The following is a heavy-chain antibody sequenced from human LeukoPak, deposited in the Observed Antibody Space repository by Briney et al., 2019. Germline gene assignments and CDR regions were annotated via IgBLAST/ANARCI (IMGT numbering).Heavy chain of an antibody. CDR1: GYSISSGYY. Sequence: SETLSLTCTVSGYSISSGYYWGWIRQPPGKGLEWIGSIYHSGRTFANPSLKSRVTISVDTSKNQFSLKLSSVTAADTAVYYCARSPGYCTNVVCYWNQSFDYWGQGTLVTVSS. J-gene: IGHJ4*02. D-gene: IGHD2-8*01. CDR2: IYHSGRT. CDR3: ARSPGYCTNVVCYWNQSFDY. V-gene: IGHV4-38-2*02.